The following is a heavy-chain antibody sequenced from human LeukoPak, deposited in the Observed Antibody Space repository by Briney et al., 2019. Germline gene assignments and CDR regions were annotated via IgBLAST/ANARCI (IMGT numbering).Heavy chain of an antibody. D-gene: IGHD2-15*01. V-gene: IGHV3-23*01. CDR2: ISGSGGST. CDR1: GFTLSTFW. J-gene: IGHJ4*02. CDR3: AKGRGYCSGGSCYFDY. Sequence: GGSLRLSCAASGFTLSTFWMSWVRQAPGKGLEWVSAISGSGGSTYYADSVKGRFTISRDNSKNTLYLQMNSLRAEDTAVYYCAKGRGYCSGGSCYFDYWGQGTLVTVSS.